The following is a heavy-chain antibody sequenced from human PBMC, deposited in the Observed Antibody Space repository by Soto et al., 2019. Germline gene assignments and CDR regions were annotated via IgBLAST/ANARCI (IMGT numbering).Heavy chain of an antibody. V-gene: IGHV4-34*01. CDR2: INHSGST. J-gene: IGHJ4*02. CDR1: GGSFSGYY. CDR3: ARGDLAARVFDY. D-gene: IGHD6-6*01. Sequence: QVQLQQWGAGLLKPSETLSLTCAVYGGSFSGYYWSWIRQPPGKGLEWIGEINHSGSTNYNPSLKSRVTISVDTSKNQFSLKLSSVTAADTAVYYCARGDLAARVFDYWGQGTLVTVSS.